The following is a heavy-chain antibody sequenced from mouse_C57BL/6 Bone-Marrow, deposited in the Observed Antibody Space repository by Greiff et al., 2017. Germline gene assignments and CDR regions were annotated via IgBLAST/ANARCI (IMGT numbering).Heavy chain of an antibody. CDR1: GYAFSSSW. Sequence: VQLQQSGPELVKPGASVKISCKASGYAFSSSWMNWVKQRPGKGLEWIGRIYPGDGDTNYNGKFKGKATLTADNSSSTAYMQLSSLTSEDSAVYVCAKAYYYGSSYAMDYWGQGTSVTVSS. CDR3: AKAYYYGSSYAMDY. D-gene: IGHD1-1*01. CDR2: IYPGDGDT. J-gene: IGHJ4*01. V-gene: IGHV1-82*01.